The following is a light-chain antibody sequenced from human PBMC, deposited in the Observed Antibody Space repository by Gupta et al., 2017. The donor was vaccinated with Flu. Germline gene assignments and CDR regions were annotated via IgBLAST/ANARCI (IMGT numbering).Light chain of an antibody. J-gene: IGLJ3*02. V-gene: IGLV1-47*01. CDR3: AAWDDSLSGGV. CDR1: VSNIGAFS. Sequence: QSVLTQPPSMSGTPGQSVTISCSGSVSNIGAFSVYWYQPGPGPAPKLLIFSTDHRPSGVPDRLSGSRAVTSASLTISGFRSEDEADYYCAAWDDSLSGGVFGGGTKLTVV. CDR2: STD.